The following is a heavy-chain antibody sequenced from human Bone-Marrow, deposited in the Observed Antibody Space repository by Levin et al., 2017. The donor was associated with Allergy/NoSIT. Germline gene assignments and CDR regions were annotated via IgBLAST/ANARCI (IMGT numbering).Heavy chain of an antibody. CDR3: AREVSGSRYDEKRNWFDP. CDR1: GFTFSSYG. CDR2: IWYDGSNK. J-gene: IGHJ5*02. V-gene: IGHV3-33*01. D-gene: IGHD1-14*01. Sequence: PGESLKISCAASGFTFSSYGMHWVRQAPGKGLEWVAVIWYDGSNKYYADSVKGRFTISRDNSKNTLYLQMNSLRAEDTAVYYCAREVSGSRYDEKRNWFDPWGQGTLVTVSS.